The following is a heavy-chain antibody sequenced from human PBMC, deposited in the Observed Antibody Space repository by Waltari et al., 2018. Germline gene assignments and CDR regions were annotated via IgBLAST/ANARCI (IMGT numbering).Heavy chain of an antibody. CDR1: GFGFGTGA. CDR2: ISVSDDT. Sequence: EVQLLESGGDFVQPGGSLSISCAISGFGFGTGAINWVRQAPGTGREWVAAISVSDDTYYALSVNGRFTISRDTSRNTVYLHMNSLRAEDTAVYYCAKPFYNWDDPLDSWGQGTLVTVSS. J-gene: IGHJ4*02. D-gene: IGHD1-20*01. V-gene: IGHV3-23*01. CDR3: AKPFYNWDDPLDS.